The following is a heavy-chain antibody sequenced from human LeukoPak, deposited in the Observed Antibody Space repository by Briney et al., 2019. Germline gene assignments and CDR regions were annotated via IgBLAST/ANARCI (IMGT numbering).Heavy chain of an antibody. CDR2: ISAYNGNT. CDR1: GYTFTSYG. Sequence: GASVKVSCKASGYTFTSYGISWVRQAPGQGLEWMGWISAYNGNTNYAQKLQGRVTMTTDTSTSTAYMELRSLRSDDTAVYYCARLPGVRSRYGEWLAYFDYWGQGTLVTVSS. CDR3: ARLPGVRSRYGEWLAYFDY. J-gene: IGHJ4*02. D-gene: IGHD3-10*01. V-gene: IGHV1-18*01.